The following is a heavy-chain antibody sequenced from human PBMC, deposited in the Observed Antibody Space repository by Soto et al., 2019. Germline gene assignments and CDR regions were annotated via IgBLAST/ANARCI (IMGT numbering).Heavy chain of an antibody. J-gene: IGHJ6*03. Sequence: GGSLRLSCAASGFTVSSNYMSWVRQAPGKGLEWVSVIYSGGSTYYADSVKGRFTISRDNSKNTLYLQMNSLRAEDTAVYYCARVPPTMTNDSMGVRSDYYYYYMDVWGKGTTVTVSS. CDR3: ARVPPTMTNDSMGVRSDYYYYYMDV. CDR1: GFTVSSNY. D-gene: IGHD1-1*01. CDR2: IYSGGST. V-gene: IGHV3-66*01.